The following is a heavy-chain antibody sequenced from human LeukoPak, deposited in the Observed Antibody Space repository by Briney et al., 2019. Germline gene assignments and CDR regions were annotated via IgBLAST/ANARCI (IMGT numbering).Heavy chain of an antibody. V-gene: IGHV1-69*04. D-gene: IGHD3-22*01. CDR1: GGTFSSYA. CDR3: ARSYYDSSGSNWFDP. J-gene: IGHJ5*02. Sequence: SVKVSCKASGGTFSSYAISWVRQAPGQGLEWMGRIIPILGIANYAQKFQGRVTITADKSTGTAYMELSSLRSEDTAVYYCARSYYDSSGSNWFDPWGQGTLVTVSS. CDR2: IIPILGIA.